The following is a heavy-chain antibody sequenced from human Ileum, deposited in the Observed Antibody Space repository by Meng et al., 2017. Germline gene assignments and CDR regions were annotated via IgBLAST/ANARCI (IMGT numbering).Heavy chain of an antibody. V-gene: IGHV3-21*01. CDR2: ISSSSSYI. J-gene: IGHJ5*02. Sequence: VQVGGGGGGLVRPGGFLRLSCAASGLTFSSYSMNWVRQAPGKGLEWVSSISSSSSYIYYADSVKGRFTISRDNAKNSLYLQMNSLRAEDTAVYYCARPALVTTRNNWFDPWGQGTLVTVSS. CDR1: GLTFSSYS. D-gene: IGHD4-17*01. CDR3: ARPALVTTRNNWFDP.